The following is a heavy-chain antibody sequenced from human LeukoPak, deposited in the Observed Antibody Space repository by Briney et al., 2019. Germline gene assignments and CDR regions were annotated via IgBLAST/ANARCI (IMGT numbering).Heavy chain of an antibody. V-gene: IGHV4-59*01. Sequence: RSETLSLTCTVSGGSISSYYWSWIRQPPGKGLEWIGYIYDSGSTNYNPSLKSRVTISVHTPQNQFSLKLSSVPAADTAVYYCARYYDSSGYNDYWGQGTLVTVSS. CDR3: ARYYDSSGYNDY. J-gene: IGHJ4*02. CDR1: GGSISSYY. CDR2: IYDSGST. D-gene: IGHD3-22*01.